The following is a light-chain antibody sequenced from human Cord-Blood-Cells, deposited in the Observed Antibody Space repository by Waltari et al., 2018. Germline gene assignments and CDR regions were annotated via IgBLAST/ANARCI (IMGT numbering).Light chain of an antibody. CDR1: QSVLYSSNNKNY. Sequence: DIVMTQSPDYLAVSLGERATIKCKSSQSVLYSSNNKNYLAWYQQKPGQPPKLLIYWASTRESGVPDRFIGSGSGTDFTLTISSLQAEDVAVYYCQQYYSTPWTFGQGTKVEIK. CDR2: WAS. V-gene: IGKV4-1*01. CDR3: QQYYSTPWT. J-gene: IGKJ1*01.